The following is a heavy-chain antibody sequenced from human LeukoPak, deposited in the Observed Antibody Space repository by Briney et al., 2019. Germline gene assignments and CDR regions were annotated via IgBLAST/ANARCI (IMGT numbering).Heavy chain of an antibody. CDR1: GGSVSGGDCY. D-gene: IGHD5-18*01. V-gene: IGHV4-30-4*01. Sequence: PSQTLSLTCTVSGGSVSGGDCYWSWIRQPPGKGLEWIGYIYYSGSTYYNPSLKSRLTISVDTSKNQFSLKLSSVTAADTAVYFCARDRYSYGYGFRYFDYWGQGTLVTVSS. J-gene: IGHJ4*02. CDR2: IYYSGST. CDR3: ARDRYSYGYGFRYFDY.